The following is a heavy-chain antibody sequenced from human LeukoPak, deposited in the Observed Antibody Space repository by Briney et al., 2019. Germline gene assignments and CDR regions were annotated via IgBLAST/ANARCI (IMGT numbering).Heavy chain of an antibody. CDR1: GFDFSSNW. Sequence: GGSLRLSCAASGFDFSSNWMHWVRNAPGQGLVWVSRNKGDGLSTNYADSVKGRFTISRDIAKNTLYLQMNSLRAEDTGVYYCAKDHYWSIDYWGRGTLVTVSS. CDR2: NKGDGLST. J-gene: IGHJ4*02. CDR3: AKDHYWSIDY. D-gene: IGHD3-3*01. V-gene: IGHV3-74*01.